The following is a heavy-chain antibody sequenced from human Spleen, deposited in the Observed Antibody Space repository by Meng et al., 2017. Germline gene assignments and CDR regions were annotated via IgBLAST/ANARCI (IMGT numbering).Heavy chain of an antibody. Sequence: QVQSQQWGAGLLKPSETLSLTCVVSGGSFSDYYWSWIRQPPGKGLEWIGEINHSGSTNYNPSLESRATISVDTSQNNLSLKLSSVTAAGSAVYYCARGPTTMAHDFDYWGQGTLVTVSS. CDR2: INHSGST. CDR1: GGSFSDYY. CDR3: ARGPTTMAHDFDY. J-gene: IGHJ4*02. D-gene: IGHD4-11*01. V-gene: IGHV4-34*01.